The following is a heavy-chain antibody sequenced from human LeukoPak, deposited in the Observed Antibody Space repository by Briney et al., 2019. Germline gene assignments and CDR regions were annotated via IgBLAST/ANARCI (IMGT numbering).Heavy chain of an antibody. J-gene: IGHJ4*02. V-gene: IGHV3-23*01. CDR1: GFTFSSYA. D-gene: IGHD4-11*01. Sequence: PGGSLRLSCAASGFTFSSYAMSWVRQAPGKGLEWVSAISGSGGSTYYADSVKGRFTISRDNSKNTLYLQMNSLRAEDTAVYYCAKDRVYDYSNPGLFDYWGQGTLVTVSS. CDR3: AKDRVYDYSNPGLFDY. CDR2: ISGSGGST.